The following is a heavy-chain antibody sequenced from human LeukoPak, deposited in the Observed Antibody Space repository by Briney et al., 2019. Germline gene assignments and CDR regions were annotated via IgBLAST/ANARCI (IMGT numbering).Heavy chain of an antibody. CDR2: IRSTGTTI. D-gene: IGHD3-22*01. CDR3: AMYYDSSGKNY. Sequence: CLRPSCAASAFTLSNLNMNWVSPAPGKGLEGVSYIRSTGTTIDYAVSGKDRFTSSRDNAKNSLDLQMNSLSAEDTAVYHCAMYYDSSGKNYWGQGALVTVSS. CDR1: AFTLSNLN. J-gene: IGHJ4*02. V-gene: IGHV3-48*01.